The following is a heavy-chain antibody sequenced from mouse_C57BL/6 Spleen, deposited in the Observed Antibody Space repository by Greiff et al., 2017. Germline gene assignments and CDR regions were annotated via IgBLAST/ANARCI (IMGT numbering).Heavy chain of an antibody. CDR1: GYAFTNYL. CDR3: ERGGYYGPWFAY. CDR2: INPGSGGT. D-gene: IGHD2-1*01. J-gene: IGHJ3*01. Sequence: VQLKESGAELVRPGTSVKVSCKASGYAFTNYLLEWVKPRPGQGLEWIGVINPGSGGTNYNEKFKGKATLTADKSSSTAYMQLSSLTLEDSAVYFCERGGYYGPWFAYWGQGTLVTVSA. V-gene: IGHV1-54*01.